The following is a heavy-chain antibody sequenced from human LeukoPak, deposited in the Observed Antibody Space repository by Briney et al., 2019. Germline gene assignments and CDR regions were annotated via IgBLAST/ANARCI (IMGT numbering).Heavy chain of an antibody. CDR3: ARVKTTVTNNNWFDP. Sequence: PSETLSLTCTVSGGSISSYYWSWIRQPAGKGLEWIGRIYTSGSTNYNPSPKSRVTISVDKSKNQFSLKLSSVTAADTAVYYCARVKTTVTNNNWFDPWGQGTLVTVSS. CDR1: GGSISSYY. CDR2: IYTSGST. D-gene: IGHD4-17*01. V-gene: IGHV4-4*07. J-gene: IGHJ5*02.